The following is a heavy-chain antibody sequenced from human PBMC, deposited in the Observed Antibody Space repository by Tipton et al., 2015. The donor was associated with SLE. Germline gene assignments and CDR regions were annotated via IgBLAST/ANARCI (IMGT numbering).Heavy chain of an antibody. CDR3: ARQSYYDSSGYKRVFDY. D-gene: IGHD3-22*01. CDR2: IFYAGST. J-gene: IGHJ4*02. Sequence: TLSLTCTVSGGSLNSYYWNWIRLPPGKGLEWIGYIFYAGSTNYNPSLRSRVTISVDTSKNQFSLKLSSVTAADTAVYYCARQSYYDSSGYKRVFDYWGQGTLVTVSS. V-gene: IGHV4-59*08. CDR1: GGSLNSYY.